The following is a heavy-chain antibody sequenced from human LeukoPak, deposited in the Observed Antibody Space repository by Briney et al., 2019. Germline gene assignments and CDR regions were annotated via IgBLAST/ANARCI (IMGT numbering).Heavy chain of an antibody. CDR2: INHSGST. V-gene: IGHV4-34*01. D-gene: IGHD3-10*01. Sequence: SETLSLTCTVSGGCISGYYWSWIRQAPGKALEWIGEINHSGSTNYNPSLKSRVTISVDTSKNQFSLKLSSVTAADTAVYYCARVFFPYYYGSGSPLDYWGQGTLVTVSS. CDR1: GGCISGYY. CDR3: ARVFFPYYYGSGSPLDY. J-gene: IGHJ4*02.